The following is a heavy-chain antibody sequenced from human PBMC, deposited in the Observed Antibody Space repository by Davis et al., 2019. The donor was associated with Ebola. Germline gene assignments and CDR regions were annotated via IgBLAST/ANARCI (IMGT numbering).Heavy chain of an antibody. Sequence: GESLKISCVASGFTFSTYSINWVRQAPGKGLEWVSSITSSSKYIYYADSVKGRFTISRDNAKNSLYLQMNSLRAEDTAVYYCAREEGGYCSSTSCYVFDYWGQGTLVTVSS. CDR3: AREEGGYCSSTSCYVFDY. CDR2: ITSSSKYI. J-gene: IGHJ4*02. D-gene: IGHD2-2*01. CDR1: GFTFSTYS. V-gene: IGHV3-21*01.